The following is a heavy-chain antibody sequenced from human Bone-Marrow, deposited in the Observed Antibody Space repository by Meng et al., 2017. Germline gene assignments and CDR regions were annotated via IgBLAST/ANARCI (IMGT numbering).Heavy chain of an antibody. D-gene: IGHD6-19*01. V-gene: IGHV5-51*01. Sequence: GESLKISCKASGYSFISYWIGWVRQIPGKGLEWMGVIYPDNSDVTYSPSFQGQVTISADRSISTAYLQWSSLKASDTAIYYCARRMGSSGWTRFDYWGQGTLVTVSS. CDR1: GYSFISYW. J-gene: IGHJ4*02. CDR2: IYPDNSDV. CDR3: ARRMGSSGWTRFDY.